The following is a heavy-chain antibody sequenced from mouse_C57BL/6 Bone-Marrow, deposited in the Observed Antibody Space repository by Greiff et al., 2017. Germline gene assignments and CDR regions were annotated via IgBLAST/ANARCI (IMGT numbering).Heavy chain of an antibody. V-gene: IGHV1-18*01. Sequence: EVQLQQSGPELVKPGASVKIPCKASGYTFTDYNMDWVKQSHGKSLEWIGDINPNNGGTIYNQKFQGKATLTVDKSSSTAYMELRSLTSEDTAVYYCARRASNYYAMDYWGQGTSVTVSS. D-gene: IGHD2-5*01. CDR3: ARRASNYYAMDY. CDR1: GYTFTDYN. CDR2: INPNNGGT. J-gene: IGHJ4*01.